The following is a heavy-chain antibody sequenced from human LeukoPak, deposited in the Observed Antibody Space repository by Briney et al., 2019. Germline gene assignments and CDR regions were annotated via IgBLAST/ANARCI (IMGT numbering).Heavy chain of an antibody. Sequence: GGSLRLSCVASGFIFRNYAMSWVRQAPGEGLEWVSGISDNGGGTYYADSVKGRFTISRDNSKNMLYPQMNSLRAEDTAVYYCAKESGALGAPLYDYWGQGILVTGSS. CDR3: AKESGALGAPLYDY. J-gene: IGHJ4*02. D-gene: IGHD4/OR15-4a*01. CDR1: GFIFRNYA. V-gene: IGHV3-23*01. CDR2: ISDNGGGT.